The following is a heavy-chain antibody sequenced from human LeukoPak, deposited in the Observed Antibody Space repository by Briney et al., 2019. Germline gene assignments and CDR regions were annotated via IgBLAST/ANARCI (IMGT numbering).Heavy chain of an antibody. V-gene: IGHV3-30*03. J-gene: IGHJ4*02. CDR2: ISCDGSNK. CDR1: GFTFSSYG. D-gene: IGHD1-26*01. Sequence: GRSLRLSCAASGFTFSSYGMHWVRQAPGKGLEWVAVISCDGSNKYYADSVKGRFTISRDNSKNTLYLQMNSLRAEDTAVYYCARVATGSYHFDYWGQGTLVTVSS. CDR3: ARVATGSYHFDY.